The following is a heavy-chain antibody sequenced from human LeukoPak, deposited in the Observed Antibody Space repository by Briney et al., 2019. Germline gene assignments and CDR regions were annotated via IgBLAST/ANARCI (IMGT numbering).Heavy chain of an antibody. J-gene: IGHJ3*02. D-gene: IGHD3-10*01. Sequence: PGGSLRLSCAASGFTFSSYAMHWVRQAPGKGLEWVAVISYDGSNKYYADSVKGRFTISRDNSKNTLYLQMNSLRAEDTAVYYCANTPNYYGSGSHGGAFDIWGQGTMVTVSS. V-gene: IGHV3-30-3*01. CDR3: ANTPNYYGSGSHGGAFDI. CDR1: GFTFSSYA. CDR2: ISYDGSNK.